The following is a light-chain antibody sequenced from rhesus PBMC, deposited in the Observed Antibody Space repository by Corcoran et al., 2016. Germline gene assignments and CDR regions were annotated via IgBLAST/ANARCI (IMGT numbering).Light chain of an antibody. J-gene: IGKJ1*01. CDR2: FAS. V-gene: IGKV1S14*01. CDR1: QGISNY. Sequence: DIQMTQSPSSLSASVGDTVTITCRASQGISNYLAWYPQKPGKAPKPLIYFASNLESGVPSRFSGRGSVTEFTLNISRRQPEGFAIYYCQQQDRYPRTFGQGTKVEIK. CDR3: QQQDRYPRT.